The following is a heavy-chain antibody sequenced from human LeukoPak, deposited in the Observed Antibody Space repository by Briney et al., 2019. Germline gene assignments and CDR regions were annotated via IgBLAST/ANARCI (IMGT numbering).Heavy chain of an antibody. CDR3: ARVTGSIDY. CDR1: GYTFTSYD. V-gene: IGHV1-8*01. D-gene: IGHD1-26*01. Sequence: GASVKVSFKASGYTFTSYDINWVRQATGQGLEWMGWINLKSGNTGYAQNFQGRLTVTRDTSINTAYMELSTLRSEDTAVYYCARVTGSIDYWGQGTLVTVSS. J-gene: IGHJ4*02. CDR2: INLKSGNT.